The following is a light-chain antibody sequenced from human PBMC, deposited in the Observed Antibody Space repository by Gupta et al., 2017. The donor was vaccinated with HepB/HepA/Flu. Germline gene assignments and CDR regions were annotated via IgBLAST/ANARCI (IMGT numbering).Light chain of an antibody. CDR2: SAS. Sequence: DIQMTQSPSSLSASLGDRVTITCRASQSIASYLNWYEKRPGKALKLLISSASSLQSGVPSRFSGSGSGTEFSLTISSLRSEDSTTYYCQQGFTLPWTFGQGTKVEI. J-gene: IGKJ1*01. CDR1: QSIASY. CDR3: QQGFTLPWT. V-gene: IGKV1-39*01.